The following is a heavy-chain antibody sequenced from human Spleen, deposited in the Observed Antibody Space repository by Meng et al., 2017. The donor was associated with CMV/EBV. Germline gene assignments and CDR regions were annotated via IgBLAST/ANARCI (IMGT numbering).Heavy chain of an antibody. CDR1: GFTFSDYY. CDR3: ARVKREGDY. J-gene: IGHJ4*02. Sequence: LSCAASGFTFSDYYMSWIRQAPGKGLEWVSYISGGGSTIYYADSVKGRFTISRDNAKNSLYLQMNSLRAEDAAVYYCARVKREGDYWGQGTLVTVSS. D-gene: IGHD1-26*01. V-gene: IGHV3-11*01. CDR2: ISGGGSTI.